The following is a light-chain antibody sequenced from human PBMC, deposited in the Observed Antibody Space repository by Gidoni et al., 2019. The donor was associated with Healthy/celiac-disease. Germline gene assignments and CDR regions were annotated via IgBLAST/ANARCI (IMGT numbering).Light chain of an antibody. CDR1: QSVSSY. J-gene: IGKJ2*01. V-gene: IGKV3-11*01. Sequence: IVFTQSPATLSLSPGERATLSCRASQSVSSYLAWYQQKPGQAPRPLLYDASNRATGIPARFSGSGSCTAFTLTISSLVPQDFAVYYCQQRSNWPPYTFGQGTKLEIK. CDR2: DAS. CDR3: QQRSNWPPYT.